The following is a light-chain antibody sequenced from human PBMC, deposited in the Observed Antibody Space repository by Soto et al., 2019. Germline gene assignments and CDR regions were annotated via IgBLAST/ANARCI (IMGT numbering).Light chain of an antibody. V-gene: IGLV1-51*01. CDR2: DNN. CDR3: GTWDSSLSSYV. J-gene: IGLJ1*01. Sequence: QSVLTQPPSVSAAPGQKVTISCSGSSSNIGNNYVSWYQQLPGTAPKLLIYDNNKRPSGIPDRFSGSKSGTSATLGITGLQTWDEADYYCGTWDSSLSSYVFGTGTKV. CDR1: SSNIGNNY.